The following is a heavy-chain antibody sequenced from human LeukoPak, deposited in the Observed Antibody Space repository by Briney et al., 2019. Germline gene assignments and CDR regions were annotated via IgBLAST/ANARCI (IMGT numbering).Heavy chain of an antibody. CDR3: ATQVDDCACFDY. J-gene: IGHJ4*02. CDR2: IIPIFGTA. CDR1: GGTFSSYA. Sequence: ASVKVSCKASGGTFSSYAISWVRQAPGQGLEWMGGIIPIFGTANYAQKFQGRVTITADESTSTAYMELSSLRSEDTAVYYCATQVDDCACFDYWGQGTLVTVSS. V-gene: IGHV1-69*13. D-gene: IGHD2-21*02.